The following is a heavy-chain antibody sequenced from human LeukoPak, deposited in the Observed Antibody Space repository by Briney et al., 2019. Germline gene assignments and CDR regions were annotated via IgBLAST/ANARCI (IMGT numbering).Heavy chain of an antibody. CDR2: IYYSGTT. CDR3: ARVGDWNDLRFDP. CDR1: GGSITSSSYY. V-gene: IGHV4-39*07. D-gene: IGHD1-1*01. Sequence: SETLSLTCTVSGGSITSSSYYWGWIRQPPGKGLQWIGNIYYSGTTYYNPSLKSRVTISVDTSKNQFSLKLSSVTAADTAVYYCARVGDWNDLRFDPWGQGTLVTVSS. J-gene: IGHJ5*02.